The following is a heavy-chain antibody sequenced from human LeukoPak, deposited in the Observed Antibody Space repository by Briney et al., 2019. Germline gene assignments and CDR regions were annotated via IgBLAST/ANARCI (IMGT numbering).Heavy chain of an antibody. CDR2: IYHSGDT. CDR3: GRDPKPTFY. Sequence: SETLSLTCTVSDYSISSGYYWGWIRQPPGKGLEWIGSIYHSGDTYYNPSLKSRVTISVDTSKNQFSLRLSSVTAADTAVYYWGRDPKPTFYGGQGILVTVSS. V-gene: IGHV4-38-2*02. J-gene: IGHJ4*02. CDR1: DYSISSGYY. D-gene: IGHD1-14*01.